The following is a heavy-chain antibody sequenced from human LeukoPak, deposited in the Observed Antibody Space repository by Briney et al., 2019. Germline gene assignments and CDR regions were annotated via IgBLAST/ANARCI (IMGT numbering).Heavy chain of an antibody. CDR3: VRSSFAGYDY. Sequence: GGSLRLSCAASGFTFSSYWMTWVRQAPGKGLEWVANIKGDDSERNYLDSVKGRFSIFRDNAKNSLSLQMNSLRVEDTAVYYCVRSSFAGYDYWGQGALVTVSS. D-gene: IGHD3-10*01. CDR2: IKGDDSER. V-gene: IGHV3-7*01. J-gene: IGHJ4*02. CDR1: GFTFSSYW.